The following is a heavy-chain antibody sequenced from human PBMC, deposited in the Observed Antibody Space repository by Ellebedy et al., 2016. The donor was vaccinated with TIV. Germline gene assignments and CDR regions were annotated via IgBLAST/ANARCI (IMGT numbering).Heavy chain of an antibody. V-gene: IGHV3-74*01. CDR2: VNHDGSNT. CDR1: GFTFSNHW. Sequence: GESLKISXAASGFTFSNHWMFWVRQAPGMGLVWVSRVNHDGSNTLYADSVKGRFTISRDNSKNTVSLQMNSLRAEDTAVYYCARGGSAWFGFDYWGQGTLVTVSS. CDR3: ARGGSAWFGFDY. J-gene: IGHJ4*02. D-gene: IGHD6-19*01.